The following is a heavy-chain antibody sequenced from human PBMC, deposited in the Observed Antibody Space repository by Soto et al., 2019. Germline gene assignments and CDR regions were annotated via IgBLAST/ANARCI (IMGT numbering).Heavy chain of an antibody. CDR3: ARRGVANSRDAVDI. CDR2: ATPVYGST. J-gene: IGHJ3*02. Sequence: QVQLVQSGAEVKTPGTSVKVACEVSGGTFRNDAITWVRQAPGQGLDWLGGATPVYGSTNYAQKFQGRVTITAGEAATTTFMELSNLRSDDTAVYYCARRGVANSRDAVDIWGQVTLVTVS. V-gene: IGHV1-69*01. D-gene: IGHD1-26*01. CDR1: GGTFRNDA.